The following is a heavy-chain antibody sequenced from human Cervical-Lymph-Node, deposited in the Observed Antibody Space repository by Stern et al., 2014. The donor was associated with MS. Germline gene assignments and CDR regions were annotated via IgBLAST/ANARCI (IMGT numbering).Heavy chain of an antibody. V-gene: IGHV1-46*01. Sequence: VQLEESGAEVKKPGASVKISCKASGYTLTSYYMHWVRQAPGQGLEWMGIISPSSGSTSYTQKFQGRLTMTRDTSTGTVYMDLSSLRSEDTAVYYCARDLMIEVANYYHYGMDVWGQGTTVTVSS. J-gene: IGHJ6*02. CDR3: ARDLMIEVANYYHYGMDV. CDR2: ISPSSGST. CDR1: GYTLTSYY. D-gene: IGHD3-22*01.